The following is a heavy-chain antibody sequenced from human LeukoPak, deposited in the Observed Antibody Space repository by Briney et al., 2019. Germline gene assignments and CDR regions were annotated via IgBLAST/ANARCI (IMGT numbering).Heavy chain of an antibody. D-gene: IGHD2-15*01. V-gene: IGHV1-18*01. CDR1: GYTFTSYG. CDR2: ISAYNGNT. J-gene: IGHJ5*02. CDR3: ARDVVPYCSGGSCYGWFDP. Sequence: ASVKVSCKASGYTFTSYGISWVRQAPGQGLEWMGWISAYNGNTSYAQKLQGRVTMTTDTSTSTAYMELRSLRSDDTAVYYCARDVVPYCSGGSCYGWFDPWGQGTLVTVSS.